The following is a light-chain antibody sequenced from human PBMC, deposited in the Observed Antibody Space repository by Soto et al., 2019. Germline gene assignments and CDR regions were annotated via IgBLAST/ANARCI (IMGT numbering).Light chain of an antibody. Sequence: QSALTQPASVSGSPGQSITISCTGTSSDVGGYNYVSWYQQHPGKAPKLMIYAVSNRPSGVSNRFSGSKSGNTATLTISGLQAEDEADYYCCSNTVSGTYVFGTGTKVTVL. CDR2: AVS. CDR3: CSNTVSGTYV. V-gene: IGLV2-14*01. CDR1: SSDVGGYNY. J-gene: IGLJ1*01.